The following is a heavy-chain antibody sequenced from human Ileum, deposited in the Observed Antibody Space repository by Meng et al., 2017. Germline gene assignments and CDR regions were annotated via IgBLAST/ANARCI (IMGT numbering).Heavy chain of an antibody. V-gene: IGHV4-4*03. Sequence: QVRLPGSGPGLGGPPGTLALTGAVSGRSISSSDWWSWVRQPPGKGLEWIAEMNLGGSPNYNPSLKSRVTMSVDKSNDHLSLQLTSVTAADTAVYYCAHIFDSWGQGTLVTVSS. J-gene: IGHJ4*02. CDR3: AHIFDS. CDR2: MNLGGSP. CDR1: GRSISSSDW.